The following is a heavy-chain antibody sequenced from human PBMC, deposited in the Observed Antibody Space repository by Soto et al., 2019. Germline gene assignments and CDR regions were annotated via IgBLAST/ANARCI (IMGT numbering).Heavy chain of an antibody. CDR1: GGTLSDHG. J-gene: IGHJ3*02. V-gene: IGHV1-69*06. CDR3: ARGVYGSGNYYTGPSAFDI. CDR2: TIPVFDTA. Sequence: QVQLEQSGAEVKKPGSSVKVSCKASGGTLSDHGVSWLRQAPGQGLEWVGGTIPVFDTAKYAQKFQGRVTMAADKSTNIAYMELSSLRSEDTAFYYCARGVYGSGNYYTGPSAFDIWGQGTRVIVSS. D-gene: IGHD3-10*01.